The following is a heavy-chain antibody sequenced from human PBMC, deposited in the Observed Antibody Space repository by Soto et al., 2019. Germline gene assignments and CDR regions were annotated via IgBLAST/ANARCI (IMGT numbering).Heavy chain of an antibody. V-gene: IGHV3-74*01. J-gene: IGHJ4*02. CDR3: ARVAY. Sequence: EGSLRLSCVASGFIFSNCWMHWVRQAPGMGLVWVSHINSDGSSTTYADSVKGRLTISRDNAKNTLYLQMNSLRAEDTAMYYCARVAYWGPGTQVTVSS. CDR1: GFIFSNCW. CDR2: INSDGSST.